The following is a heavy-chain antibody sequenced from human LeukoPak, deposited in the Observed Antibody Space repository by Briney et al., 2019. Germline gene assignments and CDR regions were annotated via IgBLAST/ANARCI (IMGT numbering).Heavy chain of an antibody. CDR2: IKQDGSEK. J-gene: IGHJ6*03. CDR3: ARTVYYYYYMDV. Sequence: GGSLRLSCAASGFTFSSYWMSWVRQAPGKGLEWVANIKQDGSEKYYVDSVKGRFTISRDNAKKSLFLQMNSLRAEDTAVYYCARTVYYYYYMDVWGKGTTVTVSS. V-gene: IGHV3-7*01. CDR1: GFTFSSYW.